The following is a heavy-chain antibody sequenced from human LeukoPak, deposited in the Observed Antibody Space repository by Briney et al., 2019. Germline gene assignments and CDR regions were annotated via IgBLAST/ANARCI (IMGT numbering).Heavy chain of an antibody. Sequence: ASVKVSCKAFGYTFTSNYMHWVRQAPGQGLEWMGWISGYNGHTNYAQKLQGRVTMTTDKSTSTAYMELSSLRSEDTAVYYCARGPEGYYYYYYMDVWGKGTTVTVSS. V-gene: IGHV1-18*04. J-gene: IGHJ6*03. CDR3: ARGPEGYYYYYYMDV. CDR1: GYTFTSNY. CDR2: ISGYNGHT.